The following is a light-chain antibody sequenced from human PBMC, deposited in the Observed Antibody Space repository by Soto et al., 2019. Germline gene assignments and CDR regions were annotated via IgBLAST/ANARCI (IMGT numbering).Light chain of an antibody. Sequence: DVVMTQSPLSLPVTLGQPASISCRSSQSLVYSDGNIYLSWFHQRPGQSPRRLISKVSNRESGVPDRFSGSGSGTEFTLRISTVEAEDVGVYYCMQGTHWPTFGQGTKVEI. CDR1: QSLVYSDGNIY. V-gene: IGKV2-30*01. J-gene: IGKJ1*01. CDR2: KVS. CDR3: MQGTHWPT.